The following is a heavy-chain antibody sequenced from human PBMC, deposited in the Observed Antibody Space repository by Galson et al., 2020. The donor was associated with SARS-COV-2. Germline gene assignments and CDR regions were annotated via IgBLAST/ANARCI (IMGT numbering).Heavy chain of an antibody. D-gene: IGHD6-13*01. Sequence: ASVKVSCKASGYTFTSYGISWVRQAPGQGLEWMGWISAYNGNTNYAQKLQGRVTMTTDTSTSTAYMELRSLRSVDTAVYYCAREGRSSSWPYYYYMDVWGKGTTVTVSS. CDR3: AREGRSSSWPYYYYMDV. CDR2: ISAYNGNT. CDR1: GYTFTSYG. V-gene: IGHV1-18*01. J-gene: IGHJ6*03.